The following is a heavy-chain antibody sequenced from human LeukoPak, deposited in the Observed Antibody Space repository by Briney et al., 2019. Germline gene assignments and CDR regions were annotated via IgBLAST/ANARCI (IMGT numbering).Heavy chain of an antibody. J-gene: IGHJ3*02. D-gene: IGHD3-22*01. V-gene: IGHV1-18*01. CDR3: ARDPSHYDNKRIDAFDI. Sequence: GASVKVSCKASGYTFTIYGISWVRQAPGQGLAWMGWVSAYNGNTNYVQKLQGRVTMTTNTSTSTAYMELRSLSSDDTAVYYCARDPSHYDNKRIDAFDIWGQGTMVTVSS. CDR1: GYTFTIYG. CDR2: VSAYNGNT.